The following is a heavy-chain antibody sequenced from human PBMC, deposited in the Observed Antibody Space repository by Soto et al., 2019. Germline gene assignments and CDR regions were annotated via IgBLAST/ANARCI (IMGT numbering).Heavy chain of an antibody. CDR2: ISGSGGST. Sequence: PGGSLRLSCATSGFTFRAYARSWVRQAPGKGLEWVSAISGSGGSTYYADSVKGRFTISRDNSKNTLYLQLNSLRDEDTAVYHCAKVGDSMYYFFMDVWGKGTTVTVSS. J-gene: IGHJ6*03. CDR3: AKVGDSMYYFFMDV. CDR1: GFTFRAYA. D-gene: IGHD3-10*01. V-gene: IGHV3-23*01.